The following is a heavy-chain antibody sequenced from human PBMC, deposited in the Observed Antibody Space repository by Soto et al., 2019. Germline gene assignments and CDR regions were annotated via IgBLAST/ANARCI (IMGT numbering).Heavy chain of an antibody. V-gene: IGHV1-18*01. CDR2: FNPDNQNT. CDR3: ARVSVGDAFDF. D-gene: IGHD2-21*01. J-gene: IGHJ4*02. CDR1: GYRFTTYG. Sequence: GASVKVSCKVSGYRFTTYGINWVRQAPGQGLEWVGWFNPDNQNTNYAQKFQDRVSLTTDSSTNTAYMELRDLRSDDTAVYYCARVSVGDAFDFWGQGSLVTVSS.